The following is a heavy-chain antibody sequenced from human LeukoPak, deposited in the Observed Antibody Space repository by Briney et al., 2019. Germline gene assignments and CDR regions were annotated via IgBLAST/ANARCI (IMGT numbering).Heavy chain of an antibody. CDR1: GGSISSYY. D-gene: IGHD5-18*01. CDR2: ICTSGST. Sequence: SETLSLTCTVSGGSISSYYWSWIRQPAGKGLEWIGRICTSGSTNYNPSLKSRVTMSVDTSKNQFSLKLSSVTAADTAVYYCARDNTAMVTYNWFDPWGQGTLVTVSS. J-gene: IGHJ5*02. V-gene: IGHV4-4*07. CDR3: ARDNTAMVTYNWFDP.